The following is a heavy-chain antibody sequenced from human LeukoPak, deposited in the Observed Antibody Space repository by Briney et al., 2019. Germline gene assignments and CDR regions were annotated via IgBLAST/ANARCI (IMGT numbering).Heavy chain of an antibody. CDR1: GFTFSDYH. CDR3: ARVVAAAGDY. D-gene: IGHD6-13*01. V-gene: IGHV3-11*05. CDR2: ISSSSSYT. Sequence: PGGSLRLSCAASGFTFSDYHMSWLRQAPGKGLEWVSYISSSSSYTNYADSVKGRFTISRDNAKNSLYLQMNSLRAEDTAVYYCARVVAAAGDYWGQGTLVTVSS. J-gene: IGHJ4*02.